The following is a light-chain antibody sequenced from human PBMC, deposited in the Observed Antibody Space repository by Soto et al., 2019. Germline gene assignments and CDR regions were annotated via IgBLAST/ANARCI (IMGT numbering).Light chain of an antibody. V-gene: IGLV1-47*01. CDR2: RDG. CDR1: SSNIGSHY. CDR3: AVWDASLTGWV. Sequence: QSALTQPPSASGTPGQSLTISCAGSSSNIGSHYVYWYQHLPGTAPKLLIFRDGQRPSGVPDRFFGSKSRTSASLAISGLRSEDEAHYYCAVWDASLTGWVFGGGTKVTVL. J-gene: IGLJ3*02.